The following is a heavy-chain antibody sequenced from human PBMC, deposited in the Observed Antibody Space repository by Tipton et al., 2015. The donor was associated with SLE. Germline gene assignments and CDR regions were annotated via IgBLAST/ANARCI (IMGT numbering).Heavy chain of an antibody. Sequence: TLSLTCSISGSSITSSSHYWGWIRQPPGKGLEWIGSIYSRGSTNYNPSLKSRVTISVDTSKNQFSLKLSSVTAADTAVYYCARNDYDFWSGGGFYFDYWGQGTLVTVSS. CDR1: GSSITSSSHY. CDR3: ARNDYDFWSGGGFYFDY. V-gene: IGHV4-39*01. J-gene: IGHJ4*02. CDR2: IYSRGST. D-gene: IGHD3-3*01.